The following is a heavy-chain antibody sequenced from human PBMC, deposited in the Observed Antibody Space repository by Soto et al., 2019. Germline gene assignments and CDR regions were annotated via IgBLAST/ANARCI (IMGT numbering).Heavy chain of an antibody. CDR3: ARARVRDWRIAAAGYYYYGMDV. CDR2: IIPIFGTA. CDR1: GGTFSSYA. V-gene: IGHV1-69*01. J-gene: IGHJ6*02. Sequence: QVQLVQSGAEVKKPGSSVKVSCKASGGTFSSYAISWVRQAPGQGLEWMGGIIPIFGTANYAQKFQGRVTITADESTSTAYMELSSLRSEDTAVYYCARARVRDWRIAAAGYYYYGMDVWGQGTTVTVSS. D-gene: IGHD6-13*01.